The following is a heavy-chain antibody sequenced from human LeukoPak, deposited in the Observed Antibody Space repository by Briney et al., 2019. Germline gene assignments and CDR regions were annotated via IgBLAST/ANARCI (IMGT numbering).Heavy chain of an antibody. CDR3: ARGGDSGYDYTRGTYFDY. CDR1: GGSFSGYY. Sequence: SETLSLTCAVYGGSFSGYYWNWIRQPPGKGLEWIGEINHSGSTNYNPSLKSRVTISVDTSKNQFSLKLSSVTAADTAVYYCARGGDSGYDYTRGTYFDYWGQGTLVTVSS. CDR2: INHSGST. V-gene: IGHV4-34*01. J-gene: IGHJ4*02. D-gene: IGHD5-12*01.